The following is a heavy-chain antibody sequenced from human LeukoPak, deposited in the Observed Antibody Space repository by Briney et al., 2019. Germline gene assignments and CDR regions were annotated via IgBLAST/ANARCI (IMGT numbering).Heavy chain of an antibody. V-gene: IGHV4-38-2*01. CDR1: GSSISSGHY. CDR2: IYQSGST. Sequence: SETLSLTCGVSGSSISSGHYWGWIRQPPGKGLEWFGSIYQSGSTYYNPSLKSRVTVSLDTSKNQFSLRLSSVTAADTAVYYCASPGGAVAIEYFHHWGQGTLVTVSS. J-gene: IGHJ1*01. CDR3: ASPGGAVAIEYFHH. D-gene: IGHD6-19*01.